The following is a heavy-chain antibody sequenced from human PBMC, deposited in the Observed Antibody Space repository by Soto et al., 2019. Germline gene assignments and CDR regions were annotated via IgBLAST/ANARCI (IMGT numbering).Heavy chain of an antibody. CDR2: ISGSGGST. V-gene: IGHV3-23*01. J-gene: IGHJ4*02. D-gene: IGHD2-15*01. CDR3: AKDSGWSEYCSGGSCYSNFDY. CDR1: GFTFSSYA. Sequence: EVQMLESGGGLVQPGGSLRLSCAASGFTFSSYAMSWVRQAPGKGLEWVSAISGSGGSTYYADSVKGRFTISRDNSKKTLSLQMNSLRAEDTAGYYCAKDSGWSEYCSGGSCYSNFDYWGQGTLVTVSS.